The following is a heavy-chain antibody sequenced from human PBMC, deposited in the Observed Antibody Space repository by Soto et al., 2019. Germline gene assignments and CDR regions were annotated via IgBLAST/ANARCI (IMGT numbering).Heavy chain of an antibody. V-gene: IGHV5-51*01. Sequence: GESLKISCKGSGYSFTSYCIGWVRQMPGKGLEWMGIIYPGDSDTRYSPSFQGQVTISADKSISTAYLQWSSLKASDTAMYYCAGGIAVAGYYYYGMDVWGQGTTVTVSS. J-gene: IGHJ6*02. CDR1: GYSFTSYC. CDR3: AGGIAVAGYYYYGMDV. D-gene: IGHD6-19*01. CDR2: IYPGDSDT.